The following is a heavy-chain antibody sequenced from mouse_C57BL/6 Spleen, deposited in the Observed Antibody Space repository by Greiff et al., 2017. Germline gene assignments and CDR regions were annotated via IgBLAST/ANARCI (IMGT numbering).Heavy chain of an antibody. Sequence: VQLQQPGAELVKPGASVKLSCKASGYTFTSYWMHWVKQRPGQGLEWIGMIHPNSGSTNYNEKFKSKATLTVDKSSSPAYMQLSSLTSEDSAVYYCARYYGSSNRYFDVWGTGTTVTVSS. V-gene: IGHV1-64*01. J-gene: IGHJ1*03. CDR2: IHPNSGST. D-gene: IGHD1-1*01. CDR1: GYTFTSYW. CDR3: ARYYGSSNRYFDV.